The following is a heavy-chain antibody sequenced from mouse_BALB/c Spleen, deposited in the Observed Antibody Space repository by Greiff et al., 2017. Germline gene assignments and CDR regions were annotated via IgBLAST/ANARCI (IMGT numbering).Heavy chain of an antibody. Sequence: EVKLMESGAELVRSGASVKLSCTASGFNIKDYYMHWVKQRPEQGLEWIGWIDPENGDTEYAPKFQGKATMTADTSSNTAYLQLSSLTSEDTAVYYCNNYRYDLYYWGQGTSVTVSS. V-gene: IGHV14-4*02. D-gene: IGHD2-14*01. CDR1: GFNIKDYY. CDR3: NNYRYDLYY. J-gene: IGHJ4*01. CDR2: IDPENGDT.